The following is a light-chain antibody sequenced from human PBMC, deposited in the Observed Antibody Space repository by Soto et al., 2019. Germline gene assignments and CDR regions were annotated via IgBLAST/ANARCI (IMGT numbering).Light chain of an antibody. CDR3: QQQTDWPPWS. Sequence: EIVVTQSPATLSVSPGERATLACRASQSVSSDLAWYQQKPGQAPRLLIYTASNRATGIPARFSGSGSGTEFTLPISSLQSEDVSVFYCQQQTDWPPWSFGQGTKVEIK. V-gene: IGKV3-15*01. J-gene: IGKJ1*01. CDR2: TAS. CDR1: QSVSSD.